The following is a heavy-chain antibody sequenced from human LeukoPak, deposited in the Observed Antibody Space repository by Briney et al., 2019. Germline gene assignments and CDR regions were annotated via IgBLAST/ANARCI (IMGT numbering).Heavy chain of an antibody. CDR2: IYYSGST. J-gene: IGHJ4*02. V-gene: IGHV4-59*01. D-gene: IGHD3-22*01. CDR1: GGSISSYY. CDR3: ARGDSSGYYYLDY. Sequence: SETLSLTCTVSGGSISSYYWSWIRQSPGKGLQWIGYIYYSGSTNYNPSLNGRVTISVDTSRNQFSLKLSSVTAADTAVYYCARGDSSGYYYLDYWGQGTLVTVSS.